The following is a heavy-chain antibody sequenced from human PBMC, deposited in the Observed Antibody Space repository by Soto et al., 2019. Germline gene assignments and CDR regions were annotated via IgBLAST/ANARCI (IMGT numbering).Heavy chain of an antibody. Sequence: DVQLVESGGGVVRPGGSLRLSCVGSGFIFEDYGMNWVRQSPGKGLEWLSFINWSGESTVYGDSVRGRFTISRDNAKNSLYLQMNSLRAEDTALYYCARSRRGGGYYFAYWGQGSLVTVSS. CDR3: ARSRRGGGYYFAY. J-gene: IGHJ4*02. CDR2: INWSGEST. CDR1: GFIFEDYG. V-gene: IGHV3-20*04.